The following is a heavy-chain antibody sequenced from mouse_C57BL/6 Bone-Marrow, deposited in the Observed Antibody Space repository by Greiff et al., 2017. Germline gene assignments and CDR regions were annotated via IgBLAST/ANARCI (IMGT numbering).Heavy chain of an antibody. J-gene: IGHJ2*01. V-gene: IGHV3-6*01. CDR1: GSSFTSGYF. CDR3: ARGEGLREGYFDY. CDR2: ISYDGSN. Sequence: VQLLQSGPGLVKPSQSLSLTCSVTGSSFTSGYFWNWIRQFPGNKLEWMGNISYDGSNNYNPSLTNRISITRDTSKNQFILKLNSVNTEDTSTYYGARGEGLREGYFDYWGQGTTLTVSS. D-gene: IGHD2-2*01.